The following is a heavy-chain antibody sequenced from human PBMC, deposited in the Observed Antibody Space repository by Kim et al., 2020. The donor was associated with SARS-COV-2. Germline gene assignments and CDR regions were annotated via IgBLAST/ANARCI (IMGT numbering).Heavy chain of an antibody. CDR1: GYTFTSSV. CDR3: VRKQQWMAPDY. Sequence: ASVKVSCKASGYTFTSSVVSWVRQAPGQGLEWMGRISANNGDTHYAQKLQGRVTLTTETSTTTSYMELRRLGSDDPAVYYCVRKQQWMAPDYWGQGTLVTVSS. J-gene: IGHJ4*02. V-gene: IGHV1-18*01. CDR2: ISANNGDT. D-gene: IGHD6-19*01.